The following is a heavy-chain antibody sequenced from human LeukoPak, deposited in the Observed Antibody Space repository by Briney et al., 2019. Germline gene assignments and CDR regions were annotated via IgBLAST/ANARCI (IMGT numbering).Heavy chain of an antibody. D-gene: IGHD3-10*01. CDR2: INPNSGGT. CDR3: ARDAYYYGSGSYDY. V-gene: IGHV1-2*04. Sequence: ASVKVSCKASGYTFTGYYMHWVRQAPGQGLEWMGWINPNSGGTNYAQKFQGWVTMTRDTSISTAYMELSRLRSDDTAVYYCARDAYYYGSGSYDYWGQGTLVTVSS. J-gene: IGHJ4*02. CDR1: GYTFTGYY.